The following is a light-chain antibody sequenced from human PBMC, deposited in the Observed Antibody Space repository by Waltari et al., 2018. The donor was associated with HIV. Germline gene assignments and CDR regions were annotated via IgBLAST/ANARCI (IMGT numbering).Light chain of an antibody. CDR3: QHGRT. CDR1: QSVSTSY. J-gene: IGKJ1*01. V-gene: IGKV3-20*01. CDR2: ATS. Sequence: ELVLTQSPGTLSLSPGERATLSSRASQSVSTSYLAWYQHKRGQAPRLLMYATSTRATGIADRFSGSGSETDFTLIIKRLEPDDFAVYYCQHGRTFGQGTKVEIK.